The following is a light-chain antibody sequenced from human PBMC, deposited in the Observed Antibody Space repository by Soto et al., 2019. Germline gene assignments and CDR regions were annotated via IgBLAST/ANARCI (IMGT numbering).Light chain of an antibody. V-gene: IGLV1-44*01. J-gene: IGLJ2*01. CDR1: SSNIGSHT. CDR2: SNT. Sequence: QSVLTQPPSASGTPGQTIAISCSGGSSNIGSHTVNWYQQLPGTAPRLLIYSNTQRPSGVPDRCSGSKSGTSASLAISGLQSAYEGDYYCAAWDDSLNGVVFGGGTKLTVL. CDR3: AAWDDSLNGVV.